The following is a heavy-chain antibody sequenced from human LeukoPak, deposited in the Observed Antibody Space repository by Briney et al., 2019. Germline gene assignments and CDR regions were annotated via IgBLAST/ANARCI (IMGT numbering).Heavy chain of an antibody. CDR2: INHSGST. D-gene: IGHD5-12*01. Sequence: PSETLSLTCAVYGGSFSGYYWSWIRQPPGKGLEWIGEINHSGSTNHNPSLKSRVTISVDTSKNQFSLKLSSVTAADTAVYYCARGPEWLRAIDYWGQGTLVTVSS. CDR1: GGSFSGYY. J-gene: IGHJ4*02. V-gene: IGHV4-34*01. CDR3: ARGPEWLRAIDY.